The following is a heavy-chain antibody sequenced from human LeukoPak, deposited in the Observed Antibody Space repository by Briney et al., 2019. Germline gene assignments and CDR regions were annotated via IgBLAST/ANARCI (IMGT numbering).Heavy chain of an antibody. CDR1: GDSVSSKSAS. Sequence: SQTLLLTCAISGDSVSSKSASWNWIRQSPSRGLEWLGRTYSRSKWFNDYAVSVKSRITINPDTSKNQFSLHLTSVTPDDTAVYYCARGTGSLDYWGQGTLVTVSS. J-gene: IGHJ4*02. V-gene: IGHV6-1*01. CDR3: ARGTGSLDY. D-gene: IGHD1-26*01. CDR2: TYSRSKWFN.